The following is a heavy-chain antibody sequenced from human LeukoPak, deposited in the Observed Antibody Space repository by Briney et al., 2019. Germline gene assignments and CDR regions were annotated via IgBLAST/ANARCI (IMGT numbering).Heavy chain of an antibody. D-gene: IGHD6-13*01. J-gene: IGHJ4*02. CDR2: ISGSGGST. Sequence: GGSLRLSCAASGFTFSSYAMSWVRQAPGKGLEWVSAISGSGGSTYYADSVKGRFTISRDNSKNTLYLQMNSLRAEDTAVYYCSKSRSAAGTRGYFDYWGQGTLVTVSS. V-gene: IGHV3-23*01. CDR3: SKSRSAAGTRGYFDY. CDR1: GFTFSSYA.